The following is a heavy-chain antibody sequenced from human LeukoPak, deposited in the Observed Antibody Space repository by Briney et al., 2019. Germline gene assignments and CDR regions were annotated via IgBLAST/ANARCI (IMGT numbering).Heavy chain of an antibody. CDR3: ARDHCSSTSCYYGVDY. Sequence: NPSQTLSLTCTVSGGSISSGSYYWSWIRQPAGKGLEWIGRIYTSGSTNHNPSLKSRVTISGDTSKNQFSLKLSSVTAADTAVYYCARDHCSSTSCYYGVDYWGQGTLVTVSS. CDR1: GGSISSGSYY. D-gene: IGHD2-2*01. J-gene: IGHJ4*02. CDR2: IYTSGST. V-gene: IGHV4-61*02.